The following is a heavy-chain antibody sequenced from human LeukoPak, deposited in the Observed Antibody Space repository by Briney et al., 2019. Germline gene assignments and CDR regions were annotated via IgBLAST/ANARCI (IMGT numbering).Heavy chain of an antibody. V-gene: IGHV4-59*01. CDR3: ARDLAAAGTGAFDI. CDR1: GGSISSYY. J-gene: IGHJ3*02. D-gene: IGHD6-13*01. CDR2: IYYSGST. Sequence: SETLSLTCTVSGGSISSYYWSWIRQPPGKGLEWIGYIYYSGSTNYNPSLKSRVTISVDTSKNQFSLKLSSVTAADTAVYYCARDLAAAGTGAFDIWGQGTMVTVSS.